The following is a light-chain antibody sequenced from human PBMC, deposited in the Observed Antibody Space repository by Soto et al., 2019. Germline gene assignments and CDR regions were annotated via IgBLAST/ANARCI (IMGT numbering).Light chain of an antibody. CDR1: QSISSNR. CDR2: VVS. Sequence: EIVLTQSPGTLSLSPGERATLYCRASQSISSNRFAWFQEKPGQAPSLLIYVVSSRATGIPDRFSGSGSGTDFTLTISRLEPEDFGVYYCQQYDRSPITFGPGTKVDIK. V-gene: IGKV3-20*01. CDR3: QQYDRSPIT. J-gene: IGKJ3*01.